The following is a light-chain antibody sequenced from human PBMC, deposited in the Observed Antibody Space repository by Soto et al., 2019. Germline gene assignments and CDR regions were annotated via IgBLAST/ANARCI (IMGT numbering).Light chain of an antibody. Sequence: ALQMTQSPSSLSASVGDRVTITCRASQGIRNALGWYQQKPGKAPKLLIYAASTLHSGVPSRFSGSGSGTDFTLTISSLQPEDFATYYCLQDYNYPFTFGPGTKVDIK. CDR3: LQDYNYPFT. V-gene: IGKV1-6*01. J-gene: IGKJ3*01. CDR1: QGIRNA. CDR2: AAS.